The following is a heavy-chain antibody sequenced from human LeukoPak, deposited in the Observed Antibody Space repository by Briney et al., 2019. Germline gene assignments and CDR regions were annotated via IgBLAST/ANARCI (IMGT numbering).Heavy chain of an antibody. CDR2: IWYGGSNK. CDR1: GFTFSSYG. D-gene: IGHD4-17*01. Sequence: GGSLRLSCAASGFTFSSYGMHWVRQAPGKGLEWVAVIWYGGSNKYYADSVKGRFTISRDNSKNTLYLQMNSLRAEDTAVYYCAKDQGLRSQGAFDIWGQGTMVTVSS. V-gene: IGHV3-30*02. J-gene: IGHJ3*02. CDR3: AKDQGLRSQGAFDI.